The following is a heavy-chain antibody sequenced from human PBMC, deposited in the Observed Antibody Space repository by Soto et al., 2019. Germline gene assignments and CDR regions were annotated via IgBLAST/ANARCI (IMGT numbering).Heavy chain of an antibody. CDR1: GFTFSTYE. V-gene: IGHV3-48*03. CDR2: ISVSGNII. J-gene: IGHJ4*02. CDR3: VIDTMRASAAASLDY. D-gene: IGHD6-13*01. Sequence: GGSLRLSCAASGFTFSTYEFNWVRQAPGRGLEWISYISVSGNIIKYADSVKGRFTISRDNAENSLHLHMSSLRVDDTAVYFCVIDTMRASAAASLDYWGQGTQVTVST.